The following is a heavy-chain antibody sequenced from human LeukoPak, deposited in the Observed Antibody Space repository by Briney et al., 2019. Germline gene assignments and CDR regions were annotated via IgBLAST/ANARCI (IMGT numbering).Heavy chain of an antibody. J-gene: IGHJ4*02. CDR1: GFTFSSYW. D-gene: IGHD3/OR15-3a*01. V-gene: IGHV3-7*01. CDR3: ARELTDWALGFDY. Sequence: PGGSLRLSCAASGFTFSSYWMSWVRQAPGKGLEWVANIKQDGSEKYYVDSVKGRFTISRDNAKNSLYLQMNSLRAEDTAVYYCARELTDWALGFDYWGQGTLVTVSS. CDR2: IKQDGSEK.